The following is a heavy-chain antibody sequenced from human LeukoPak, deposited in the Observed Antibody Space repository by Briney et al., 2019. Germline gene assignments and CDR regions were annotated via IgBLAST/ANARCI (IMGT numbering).Heavy chain of an antibody. D-gene: IGHD6-6*01. J-gene: IGHJ4*02. CDR2: ISSSSSSYI. V-gene: IGHV3-21*01. CDR1: GFTFSSYS. Sequence: GGSLRLSCAASGFTFSSYSMNWVRQAPGKGLEWVSSISSSSSSYIYYADSVKGRFTISRDNAKNSLYLQMNSLRAEDTAVYYCASPIAARPPALDYWGQGTLVTVSS. CDR3: ASPIAARPPALDY.